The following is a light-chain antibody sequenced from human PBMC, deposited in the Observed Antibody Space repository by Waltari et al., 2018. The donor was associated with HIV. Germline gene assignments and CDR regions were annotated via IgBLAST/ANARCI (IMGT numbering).Light chain of an antibody. CDR2: RND. CDR1: NSNVGNNF. V-gene: IGLV1-44*01. CDR3: ASWDDKLNHWV. Sequence: QSVLTQTPSASRAPGQRILMSCSGTNSNVGNNFVSWFQQVSGGAPKLVIYRNDQRPSGGPARFSAAKSGSTASLAIAGLQSDDEAEYFCASWDDKLNHWVFGGGTKLTV. J-gene: IGLJ3*02.